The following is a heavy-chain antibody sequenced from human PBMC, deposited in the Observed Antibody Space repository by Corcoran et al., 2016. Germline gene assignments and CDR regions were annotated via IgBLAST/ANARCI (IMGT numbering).Heavy chain of an antibody. CDR3: ARTCYDSSGYFPDV. CDR1: GFSLSTSGMR. J-gene: IGHJ6*02. V-gene: IGHV2-70*04. Sequence: QVTLKESGPALVKPTQTLTLTCTFSGFSLSTSGMRVSWIRQPPGKALEWLARIDWDDDKFYSTSLKTRLTISKEPSKNQVVLTITNMEPVDTATYYCARTCYDSSGYFPDVWGQGTTVTVSS. CDR2: IDWDDDK. D-gene: IGHD3-22*01.